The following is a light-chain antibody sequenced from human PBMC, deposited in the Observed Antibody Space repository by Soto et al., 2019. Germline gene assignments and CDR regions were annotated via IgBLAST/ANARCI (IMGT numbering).Light chain of an antibody. CDR3: MQATQFPTT. CDR1: QSLVHSNGNTY. V-gene: IGKV2-24*01. J-gene: IGKJ1*01. CDR2: KVS. Sequence: DVVMTQTPVSSSVTLGQPASISCRSSQSLVHSNGNTYLSWLHQRPGQTPRLLIFKVSNRFSGVPDRVSGSGAGTNFTRKISSVEADDVGVYYCMQATQFPTTCGQGTKVEIK.